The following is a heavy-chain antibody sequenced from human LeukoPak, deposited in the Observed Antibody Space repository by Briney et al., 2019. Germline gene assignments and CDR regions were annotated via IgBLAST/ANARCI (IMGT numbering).Heavy chain of an antibody. CDR2: IYYSGST. J-gene: IGHJ5*02. Sequence: PSETLSLTCTVSGGSISSYYWSWIRQPPGKGLEWIGYIYYSGSTNYNPSLKSRVTISVDTSKNQFSLKLISVTAADTAVYYCARSRYCSGGSCYSGFDPWGQGTLVTVSS. D-gene: IGHD2-15*01. CDR3: ARSRYCSGGSCYSGFDP. CDR1: GGSISSYY. V-gene: IGHV4-59*01.